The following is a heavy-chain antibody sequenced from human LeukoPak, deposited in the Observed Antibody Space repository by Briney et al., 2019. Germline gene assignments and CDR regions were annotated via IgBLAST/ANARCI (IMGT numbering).Heavy chain of an antibody. Sequence: SETLSLTCTVSGGSVSSTTYFWSWIRQPPGKGLEWIASINYSGSTYYNPSLKSRVTISVDTSENQFSLKLSSVTAADTAVYYCARYVVYGSGKYYFDYWGHGTLVTVSS. J-gene: IGHJ4*01. CDR1: GGSVSSTTYF. V-gene: IGHV4-39*01. D-gene: IGHD3-10*01. CDR3: ARYVVYGSGKYYFDY. CDR2: INYSGST.